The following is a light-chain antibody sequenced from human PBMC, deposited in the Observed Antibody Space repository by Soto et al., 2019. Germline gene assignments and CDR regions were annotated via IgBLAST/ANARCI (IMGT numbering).Light chain of an antibody. V-gene: IGKV1-9*01. CDR2: AAP. CDR1: QGISSY. CDR3: QQLSRYPLT. Sequence: DSQLTQTPSFLSASVGDRVAVTCRASQGISSYLAWYQQRAGKAPKFLMYAAPTLQSGVPSRFSGSGSETEFSLTIRALRPEDFPTYYCQQLSRYPLTSCGGTKVDIK. J-gene: IGKJ4*01.